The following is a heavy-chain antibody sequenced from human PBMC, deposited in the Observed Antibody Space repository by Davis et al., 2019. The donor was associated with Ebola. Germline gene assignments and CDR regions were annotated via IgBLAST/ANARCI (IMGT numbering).Heavy chain of an antibody. Sequence: PGGSLRLSCAASGFTFSTFGMNWVRQAPGKGLEWVSFISSSDAHIYYADSVKGRFTVSRDNAKNSLSLQMNSLRAEDTAVYYCARDERGSIVATSFDYWGQGTLVTVSS. CDR3: ARDERGSIVATSFDY. CDR2: ISSSDAHI. J-gene: IGHJ4*02. V-gene: IGHV3-21*01. D-gene: IGHD5-12*01. CDR1: GFTFSTFG.